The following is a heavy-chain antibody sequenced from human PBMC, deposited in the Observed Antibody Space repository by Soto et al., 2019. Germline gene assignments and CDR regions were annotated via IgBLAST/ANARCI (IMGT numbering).Heavy chain of an antibody. J-gene: IGHJ5*02. CDR3: GRDMHAGFTHYCDP. V-gene: IGHV4-59*12. CDR1: WGSTTSYH. D-gene: IGHD1-26*01. Sequence: TLSLTCIVSWGSTTSYHWSWIRQFPGKGLECIAYTSYTGNNNYNPSLKSRVTISLDTSKNQLSRQFASMTATTTSVYCSGRDMHAGFTHYCDPWRHGTLDTVS. CDR2: TSYTGNN.